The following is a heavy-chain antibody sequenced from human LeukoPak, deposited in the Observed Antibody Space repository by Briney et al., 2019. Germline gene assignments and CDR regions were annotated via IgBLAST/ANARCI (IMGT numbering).Heavy chain of an antibody. CDR3: ARVSYSSSWYIGYYYYGMDV. J-gene: IGHJ6*02. D-gene: IGHD6-13*01. CDR1: GYTFTSYD. CDR2: ISAYNGNT. V-gene: IGHV1-18*01. Sequence: GASVKVSCRASGYTFTSYDINWVRQATGQGLEWMGWISAYNGNTNYAQKLQGRVTMTTDTSTSTAYMELRSLRSDDTAVYYCARVSYSSSWYIGYYYYGMDVWGQGTTVTVSS.